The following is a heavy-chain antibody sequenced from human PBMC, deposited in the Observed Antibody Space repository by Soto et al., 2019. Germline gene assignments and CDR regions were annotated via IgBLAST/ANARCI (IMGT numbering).Heavy chain of an antibody. CDR1: GYSFTSYW. CDR3: ARQTGIAAAGNWFDP. Sequence: GESLKISCQGSGYSFTSYWIGWVRQMPGKGLEWMGIIYPGDSDTRYSPSFQGQVTISADKSISTAYLQWSSLKASDTAMYYCARQTGIAAAGNWFDPWGQGTLVTVSS. V-gene: IGHV5-51*01. CDR2: IYPGDSDT. J-gene: IGHJ5*02. D-gene: IGHD6-13*01.